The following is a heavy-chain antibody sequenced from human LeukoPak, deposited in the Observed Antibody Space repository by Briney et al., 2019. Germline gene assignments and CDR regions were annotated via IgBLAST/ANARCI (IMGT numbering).Heavy chain of an antibody. V-gene: IGHV4-39*07. D-gene: IGHD6-13*01. CDR1: GGSISSTTYY. Sequence: PSETLSLTCTVSGGSISSTTYYWGWIRQPPGKGLEWIGNVYYSGTTFYDPSLKSRVTISVDTSKNQFSLKLSSVTAADTAVYYCARESSSSWTRTFDYWGQGTLVTVSS. CDR3: ARESSSSWTRTFDY. J-gene: IGHJ4*02. CDR2: VYYSGTT.